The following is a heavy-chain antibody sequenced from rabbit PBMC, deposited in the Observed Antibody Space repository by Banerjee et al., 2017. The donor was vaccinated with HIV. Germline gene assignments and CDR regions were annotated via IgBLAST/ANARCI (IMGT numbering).Heavy chain of an antibody. CDR1: GFSFSSSYY. D-gene: IGHD6-1*01. V-gene: IGHV1S45*01. Sequence: EQLKETGGGLVQPGGSLTLSCKASGFSFSSSYYMCWVRQAPGKGLERIACISTSSGSTWYASWAKGRFTISKTSSTTVTLQMTSLTAADTATYFCARKNYATYGYAGMDLWGQGTLVTVS. CDR3: ARKNYATYGYAGMDL. J-gene: IGHJ6*01. CDR2: ISTSSGST.